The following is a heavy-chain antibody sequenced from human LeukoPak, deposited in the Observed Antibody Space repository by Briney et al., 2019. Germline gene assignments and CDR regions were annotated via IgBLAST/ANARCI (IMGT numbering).Heavy chain of an antibody. CDR1: GGSISSYY. CDR2: IYYSAST. Sequence: PSETLSLTCTVSGGSISSYYWSWIRQPPGKGLEWIGYIYYSASTNYNPSLKSRVTISVDTSKNQFSLKLSSVTAADTAVYYCARGSIVVVTGSYWYFDLWGRGTLVTVSS. D-gene: IGHD3-22*01. V-gene: IGHV4-59*01. J-gene: IGHJ2*01. CDR3: ARGSIVVVTGSYWYFDL.